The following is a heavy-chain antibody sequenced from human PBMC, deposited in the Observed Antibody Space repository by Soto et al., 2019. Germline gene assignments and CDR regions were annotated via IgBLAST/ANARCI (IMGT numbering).Heavy chain of an antibody. V-gene: IGHV4-34*01. J-gene: IGHJ4*02. D-gene: IGHD5-12*01. CDR1: GGSFSGYY. CDR2: INHSGST. CDR3: AREGEMATI. Sequence: SETLSLTCPVYGGSFSGYYWSWIRQPPGKGLEWIGEINHSGSTNYNPSLKSRVTISVDTSKNQFSLKLSSVTAADTAVYYCAREGEMATIWGQGTLVTVSS.